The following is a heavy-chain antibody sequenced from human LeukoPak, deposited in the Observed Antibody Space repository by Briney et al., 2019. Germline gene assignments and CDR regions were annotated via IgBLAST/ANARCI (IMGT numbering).Heavy chain of an antibody. Sequence: GDSLKISCKGSGYSFTSYWIGWVRQMPGKGLEWMGIIYPGDSDTRYSPSFQGQVTISADKSISTAYLQWSSLKASDTAMYYCARLSRYYYDSSGPPDYWGQGTLVTVSS. CDR3: ARLSRYYYDSSGPPDY. CDR2: IYPGDSDT. CDR1: GYSFTSYW. D-gene: IGHD3-22*01. V-gene: IGHV5-51*01. J-gene: IGHJ4*02.